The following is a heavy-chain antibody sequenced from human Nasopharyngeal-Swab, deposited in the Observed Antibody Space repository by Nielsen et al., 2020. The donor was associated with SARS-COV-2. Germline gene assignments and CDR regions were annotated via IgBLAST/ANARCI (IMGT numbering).Heavy chain of an antibody. Sequence: ASVKVSCKASGYSFSSYGIGWVRQAPGQGLEWMGWISPYNGNTNYAQKFQGRVTVTTDTSTSTAYLHVRSLRSDDTAIYYCARKLRAPRAWYFDLWGRGTPVTVSS. V-gene: IGHV1-18*01. CDR2: ISPYNGNT. J-gene: IGHJ2*01. CDR1: GYSFSSYG. CDR3: ARKLRAPRAWYFDL. D-gene: IGHD1-26*01.